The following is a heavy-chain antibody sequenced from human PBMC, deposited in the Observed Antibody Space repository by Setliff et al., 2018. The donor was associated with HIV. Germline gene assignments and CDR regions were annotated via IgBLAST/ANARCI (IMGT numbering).Heavy chain of an antibody. D-gene: IGHD5-18*01. Sequence: PGGSLRLSCAASGFTFSSYAMSWVRQAPGKGLEWVSLIYSGGSSTYYADSVKGRFTISRDNSENMLYLQMNSLRAEDTALYYCAKDLRGGYDAFDIWGQGTMVTVSS. CDR2: IYSGGSST. CDR3: AKDLRGGYDAFDI. V-gene: IGHV3-23*03. CDR1: GFTFSSYA. J-gene: IGHJ3*02.